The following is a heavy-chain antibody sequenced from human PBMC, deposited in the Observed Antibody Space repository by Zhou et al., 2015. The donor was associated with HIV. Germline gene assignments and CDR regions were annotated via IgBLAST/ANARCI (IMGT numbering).Heavy chain of an antibody. CDR3: AKDPGPGMVTFGGLIGPYFFDN. D-gene: IGHD3-16*02. V-gene: IGHV3-30-3*01. Sequence: QVQLAESGGGVVQPGRSLRLSCVGSGFTFSDYSIHWVRQAPGKGLEWVGVISFLVHNIYYADSVRGRFTISRDKSKNTVYLQMNSLRAEDTATYYCAKDPGPGMVTFGGLIGPYFFDNWGQGTLVTVSS. CDR2: ISFLVHNI. J-gene: IGHJ4*02. CDR1: GFTFSDYS.